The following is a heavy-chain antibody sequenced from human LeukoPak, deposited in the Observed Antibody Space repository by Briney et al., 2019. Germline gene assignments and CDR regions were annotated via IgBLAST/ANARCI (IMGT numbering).Heavy chain of an antibody. CDR1: GYNYTGHY. CDR2: INPSGGST. V-gene: IGHV1-46*01. J-gene: IGHJ1*01. CDR3: ARDRYSSSRSSGFQH. D-gene: IGHD6-13*01. Sequence: EASVKVSCKASGYNYTGHYMHWVRPAPGQGLEWMGIINPSGGSTSYAQKFQGRVTMTRDTSTSTVYMELSSLRSEDTAVYYCARDRYSSSRSSGFQHWGQGTLVTVSS.